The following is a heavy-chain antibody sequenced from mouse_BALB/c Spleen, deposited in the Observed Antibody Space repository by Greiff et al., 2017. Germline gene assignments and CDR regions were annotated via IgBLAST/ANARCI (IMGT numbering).Heavy chain of an antibody. CDR3: TRELYRYIDV. CDR2: ISSGGSYT. J-gene: IGHJ1*01. V-gene: IGHV5-6-4*01. CDR1: GFTFSSYT. Sequence: EVLLVESGGGLVKPGGSLKLSCAASGFTFSSYTMPWVRQTPEKRLEWVATISSGGSYTYYPDSVKGRFTISRDNAKNTQYLQMSSLKSEDTAMDYCTRELYRYIDVWGAGTTVTVSS.